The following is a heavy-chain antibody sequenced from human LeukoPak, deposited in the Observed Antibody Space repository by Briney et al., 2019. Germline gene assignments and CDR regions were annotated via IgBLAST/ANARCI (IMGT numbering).Heavy chain of an antibody. Sequence: GGSLRLSCAASGFTFGSYAMHWVRQAPGKGLEWVAVISYDGSNKYYADSVKGRFTISRDNSKNTLYLQMNSLGAEDTAVYYCATEITMVRGVIGHWGQGTLVTVSS. CDR3: ATEITMVRGVIGH. V-gene: IGHV3-30*04. CDR1: GFTFGSYA. CDR2: ISYDGSNK. D-gene: IGHD3-10*01. J-gene: IGHJ5*02.